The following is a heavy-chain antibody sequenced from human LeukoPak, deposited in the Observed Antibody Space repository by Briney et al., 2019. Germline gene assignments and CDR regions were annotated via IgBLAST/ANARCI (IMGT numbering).Heavy chain of an antibody. Sequence: PGRSLRLSCAASGFTFSSYGMHWVRQAPGKGLEWVAVISYDGSNKYYADSVKGRFTISRDNPKNTLYLQMNSLRAEDTAVYYCAKGLVPAAIAVDYYYYGMDVWGQGTTVTVSS. J-gene: IGHJ6*02. CDR2: ISYDGSNK. D-gene: IGHD2-2*02. CDR3: AKGLVPAAIAVDYYYYGMDV. V-gene: IGHV3-30*18. CDR1: GFTFSSYG.